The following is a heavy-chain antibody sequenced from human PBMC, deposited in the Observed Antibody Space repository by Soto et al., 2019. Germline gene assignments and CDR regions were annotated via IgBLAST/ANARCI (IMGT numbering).Heavy chain of an antibody. Sequence: SETLSLTCTVSGGSINSGGYYWSWIRQHPGRGLEWIGYIYYNGNTYYNPSLKSRVTVSVDMSKNQFSLNVRSVTAADTAVYYCARCSLVVIPVPGFDPWGQGTLVTV. CDR2: IYYNGNT. D-gene: IGHD2-15*01. CDR1: GGSINSGGYY. CDR3: ARCSLVVIPVPGFDP. J-gene: IGHJ5*02. V-gene: IGHV4-31*03.